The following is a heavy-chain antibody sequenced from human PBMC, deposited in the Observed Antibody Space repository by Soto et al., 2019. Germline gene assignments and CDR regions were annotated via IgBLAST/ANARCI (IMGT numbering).Heavy chain of an antibody. CDR2: ISYDGSNK. Sequence: PGGSLRLSCAASGFTFSSYAMHWVRQAPGKGLEWVAVISYDGSNKYYADSVKGRFTISRDNSKNTLYLQMNSLRAEDTAVYYCARGGPDYYDSSGSLYYGMDVWGQGTTVTASS. CDR1: GFTFSSYA. V-gene: IGHV3-30-3*01. CDR3: ARGGPDYYDSSGSLYYGMDV. J-gene: IGHJ6*02. D-gene: IGHD3-22*01.